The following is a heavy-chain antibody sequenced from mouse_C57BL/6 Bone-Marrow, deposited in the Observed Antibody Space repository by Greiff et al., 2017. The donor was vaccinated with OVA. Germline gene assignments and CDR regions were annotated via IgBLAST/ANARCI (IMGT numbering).Heavy chain of an antibody. CDR3: AREGLGGFAY. D-gene: IGHD3-3*01. Sequence: EVQLQQSGPGLVKPSQSLSLTCSVTGYSITSGYYWNWIRQFPGNKLEWMCYISYDGSNNYNPSLKNRISITRDTSKNQFFLKLNSVTTEDTATYYCAREGLGGFAYWGQGTLVTVSA. V-gene: IGHV3-6*01. CDR1: GYSITSGYY. J-gene: IGHJ3*01. CDR2: ISYDGSN.